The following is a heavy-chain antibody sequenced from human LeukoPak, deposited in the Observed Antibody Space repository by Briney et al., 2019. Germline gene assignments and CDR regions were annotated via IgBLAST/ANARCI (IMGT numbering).Heavy chain of an antibody. J-gene: IGHJ3*02. CDR2: LNPNSGDT. CDR1: GYTFTGSY. D-gene: IGHD3-10*01. V-gene: IGHV1-2*02. CDR3: ARGTAHLWFGEGGNALDI. Sequence: ASVKVSCKASGYTFTGSYLHWVRQAPGQGLEWMGWLNPNSGDTKDALKFQGRVTMTRDTSINTAYMELSRLTSDDTAVYYCARGTAHLWFGEGGNALDIWGQGTMVTVSS.